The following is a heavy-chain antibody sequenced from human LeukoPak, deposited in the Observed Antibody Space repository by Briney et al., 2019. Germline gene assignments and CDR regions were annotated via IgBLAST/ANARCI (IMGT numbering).Heavy chain of an antibody. Sequence: ASVKVSCKASGYTFTNYYMHWVRPAPGHGLEWMGIINPSGGSTSFAQKFQGRVTMTRDTSTSTVYMELSSLRSEDTAVYYCARDVGPSQSSGCYYFDSWGQGTLVTVSS. CDR1: GYTFTNYY. D-gene: IGHD6-19*01. CDR2: INPSGGST. V-gene: IGHV1-46*01. J-gene: IGHJ4*02. CDR3: ARDVGPSQSSGCYYFDS.